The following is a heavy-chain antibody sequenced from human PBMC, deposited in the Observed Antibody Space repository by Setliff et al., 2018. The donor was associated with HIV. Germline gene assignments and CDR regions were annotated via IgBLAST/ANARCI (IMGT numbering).Heavy chain of an antibody. Sequence: GESLKISCTASGFIFGDFPLAWVRQAPGKGLEWVGFIRSRTLSRTTEYAASVKGRFTISRDDSKNIAYLQMNSLKTEDTAVYYCTRRNSGDAFDFWGQGTMVTVSS. CDR2: IRSRTLSRTT. CDR1: GFIFGDFP. D-gene: IGHD1-7*01. CDR3: TRRNSGDAFDF. V-gene: IGHV3-49*04. J-gene: IGHJ3*01.